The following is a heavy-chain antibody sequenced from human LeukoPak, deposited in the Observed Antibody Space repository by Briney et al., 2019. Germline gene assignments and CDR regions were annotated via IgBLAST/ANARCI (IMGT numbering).Heavy chain of an antibody. Sequence: HAGGSLRLSCAASGFTFSSYAMNWVRQAPGKGLERVSGVSDSGGRTYYADSVKGRFTISRDNSKNTLYLQMNSLSAEDTAVYYCAKGSLGLVVIARPFDYWGQGTLVTVSS. CDR3: AKGSLGLVVIARPFDY. D-gene: IGHD2-21*01. J-gene: IGHJ4*02. CDR2: VSDSGGRT. V-gene: IGHV3-23*01. CDR1: GFTFSSYA.